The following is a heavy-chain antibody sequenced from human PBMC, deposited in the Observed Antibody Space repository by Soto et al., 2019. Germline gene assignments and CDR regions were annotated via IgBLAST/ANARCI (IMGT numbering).Heavy chain of an antibody. J-gene: IGHJ4*02. CDR3: AREGPNHESSDRYLHY. CDR2: TYYRSKWYN. D-gene: IGHD6-19*01. V-gene: IGHV6-1*01. Sequence: QTLSLTCAISGDSVSGNSAAWNWIRQSPSRGLEWLGRTYYRSKWYNDYAVSVKSRITVTPDTSKNQVSLHLNSVTPEDTAVYYCAREGPNHESSDRYLHYCGQGALVTV. CDR1: GDSVSGNSAA.